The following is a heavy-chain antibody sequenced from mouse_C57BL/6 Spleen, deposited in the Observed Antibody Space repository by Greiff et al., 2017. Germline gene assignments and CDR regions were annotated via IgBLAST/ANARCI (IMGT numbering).Heavy chain of an antibody. CDR1: GYTFTSYG. CDR3: ASPTAQATDYYAMDY. J-gene: IGHJ4*01. Sequence: VQLQPSGAELARPGASVKLSCKASGYTFTSYGISWVKQRTGQGLEWIGEIYPRRGNTYYNGKFKGKATLTADKSSSTAYMELRSLTSEDSAVYFCASPTAQATDYYAMDYWGQGTSVTVSS. V-gene: IGHV1-81*01. CDR2: IYPRRGNT. D-gene: IGHD3-2*02.